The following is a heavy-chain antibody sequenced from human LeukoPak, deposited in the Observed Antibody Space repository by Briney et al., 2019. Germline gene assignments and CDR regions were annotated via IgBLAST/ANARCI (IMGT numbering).Heavy chain of an antibody. V-gene: IGHV1-69*05. J-gene: IGHJ3*02. CDR2: IIPIFGTA. CDR1: GYTFTGYY. Sequence: SGNVSCKVAGYTFTGYYMRWVRQAPGQGLEWMGWIIPIFGTANYAQKFQGRVTITTDTSTSTACIGLGSLRTEDTAVYYCARNDSPDDAFDIWGQGTMVTVSS. CDR3: ARNDSPDDAFDI. D-gene: IGHD3-22*01.